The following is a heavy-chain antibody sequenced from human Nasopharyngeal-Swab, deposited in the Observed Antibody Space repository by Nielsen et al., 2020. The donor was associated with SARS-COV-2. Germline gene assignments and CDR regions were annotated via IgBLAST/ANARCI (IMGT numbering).Heavy chain of an antibody. V-gene: IGHV3-21*01. Sequence: GGSLRLSCAASGFTFNNYNFNWVRQAPGKGLEWVSSISSSSSYIYYADSVKGRFTISRDNAKNSLYLQMNSLRAEDTAVYYCTVLGGFDYWGQGTLVTVSS. CDR1: GFTFNNYN. CDR3: TVLGGFDY. J-gene: IGHJ4*02. CDR2: ISSSSSYI. D-gene: IGHD2-8*01.